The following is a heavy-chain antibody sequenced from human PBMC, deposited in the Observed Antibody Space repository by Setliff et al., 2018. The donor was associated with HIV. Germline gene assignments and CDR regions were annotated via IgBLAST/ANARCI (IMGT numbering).Heavy chain of an antibody. Sequence: PSETLSLTCTVSGGSISSGDYYWGWFRQPPGKGLEWIGSIYYSGSTYYTPSLKSRVTISVDTSQNHFSLKLNSVTAADTAVYYCARRGIAAAGSDSWGQGTLVTVSS. CDR3: ARRGIAAAGSDS. J-gene: IGHJ4*02. CDR1: GGSISSGDYY. CDR2: IYYSGST. D-gene: IGHD6-13*01. V-gene: IGHV4-39*01.